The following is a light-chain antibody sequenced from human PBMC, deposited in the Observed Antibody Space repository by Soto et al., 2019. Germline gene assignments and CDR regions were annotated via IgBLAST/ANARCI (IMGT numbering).Light chain of an antibody. CDR3: SSYTSSSTLYV. CDR1: SSDVGGYNY. J-gene: IGLJ1*01. Sequence: QSVLTQPASVSGSPGQSITISCTGTSSDVGGYNYVSWYQQHPGKAPKLMIYDVSNRPSGVSNRFSGSKSGNTASLTISGLQAEGEADYYCSSYTSSSTLYVFGTGTKRTVL. CDR2: DVS. V-gene: IGLV2-14*01.